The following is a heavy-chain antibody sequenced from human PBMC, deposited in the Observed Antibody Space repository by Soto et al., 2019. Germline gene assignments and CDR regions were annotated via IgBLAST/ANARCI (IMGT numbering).Heavy chain of an antibody. CDR2: IYYSGST. D-gene: IGHD3-10*01. CDR3: ARVRGVTYFDY. Sequence: QVQLQESGPGLVKPSQTLSLTCTVSGCSISSGDYYWSWIRHPPGKGLEGIGYIYYSGSTDYNPSIRSRVTISVDTSKNQFSLKLTSVTAADTAVYYCARVRGVTYFDYWGQGTLVTVSS. J-gene: IGHJ4*02. CDR1: GCSISSGDYY. V-gene: IGHV4-30-4*01.